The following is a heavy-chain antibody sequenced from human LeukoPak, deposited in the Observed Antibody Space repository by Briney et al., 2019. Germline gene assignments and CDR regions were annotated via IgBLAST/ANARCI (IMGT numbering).Heavy chain of an antibody. CDR2: VNGDGTST. CDR3: VRSCSSGSCYGYKDY. Sequence: WGGLRLSLATPWVTLRSFWMHLGRQGSGEGLVLVLRVNGDGTSTSYADSVQGRFTISRDNAKNTLYLYMNSLRGDDTAIYFCVRSCSSGSCYGYKDYWGQGTLVTVFS. D-gene: IGHD2-2*01. J-gene: IGHJ4*02. V-gene: IGHV3-74*01. CDR1: WVTLRSFW.